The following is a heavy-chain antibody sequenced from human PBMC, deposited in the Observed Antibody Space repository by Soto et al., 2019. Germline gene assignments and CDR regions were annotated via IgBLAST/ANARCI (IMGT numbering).Heavy chain of an antibody. CDR2: ISGSSSTM. J-gene: IGHJ4*02. CDR1: GFTFSSYS. D-gene: IGHD3-16*01. V-gene: IGHV3-48*01. Sequence: TGGSLRLSCAASGFTFSSYSMNWVRQAPGKGLEWVSYISGSSSTMYYAASVKGRFTISRDNSKNTLYLQMTSLSAEDTAMYYCARDGDVNTGFGKDYWGQGTLVTVSS. CDR3: ARDGDVNTGFGKDY.